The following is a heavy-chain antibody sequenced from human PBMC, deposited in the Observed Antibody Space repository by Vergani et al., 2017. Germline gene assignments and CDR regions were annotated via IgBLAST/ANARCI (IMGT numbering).Heavy chain of an antibody. Sequence: QVQLVESGGGVVQPGRSLRLSCAASGFTFSSYGMHWVRQAPGKGLEWVAVISYDGSNKYYADSVKGRFTISRDNSKNTLYLQMNSLRAEDTAVYYCARTPAAAGPIYYDYYGMDVWGQGTTVTGSS. CDR2: ISYDGSNK. D-gene: IGHD6-13*01. CDR3: ARTPAAAGPIYYDYYGMDV. J-gene: IGHJ6*02. CDR1: GFTFSSYG. V-gene: IGHV3-30*03.